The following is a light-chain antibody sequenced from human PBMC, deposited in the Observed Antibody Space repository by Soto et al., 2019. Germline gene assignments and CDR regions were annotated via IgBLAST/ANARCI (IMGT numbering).Light chain of an antibody. CDR1: QGINTF. CDR2: AAS. Sequence: IQLTQSPSSLSASVGDRVTITCRASQGINTFLAWYQQKPGKAPKLLIYAASTLQSGVPSRFSGSGSGTDFTLTISSLQPEDFATYYCQQSYSTPPGVTFGPGTKVDIK. CDR3: QQSYSTPPGVT. V-gene: IGKV1-39*01. J-gene: IGKJ3*01.